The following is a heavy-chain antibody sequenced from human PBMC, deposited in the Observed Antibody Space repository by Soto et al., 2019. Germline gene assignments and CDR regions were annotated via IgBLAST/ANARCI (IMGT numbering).Heavy chain of an antibody. CDR1: GFTFSDSA. V-gene: IGHV3-73*01. CDR3: TRRSEYESGDYYYAYDY. D-gene: IGHD3-22*01. J-gene: IGHJ4*02. Sequence: GGSLRLSFAASGFTFSDSAMHWVRQASGKRLEWLGRIRSKANNFATAYAAAVKGRFTIYREDAKITVYLQMKSLNTKTSAGQYCTRRSEYESGDYYYAYDYWGQGTRVTVSS. CDR2: IRSKANNFAT.